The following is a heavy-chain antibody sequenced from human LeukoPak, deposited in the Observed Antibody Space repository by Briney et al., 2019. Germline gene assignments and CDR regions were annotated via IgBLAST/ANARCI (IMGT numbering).Heavy chain of an antibody. CDR2: IIPIFGTA. D-gene: IGHD3-3*01. J-gene: IGHJ4*02. Sequence: ASVKVSCKASGRTFSSYAISWVRQAPGQGLEWMGGIIPIFGTANYAQKFQGRVTITADESTSTAYMELSSLRSEDTAVYYCARERMAIFGVVIIPHYYFDYWGQGTLVTVSS. CDR3: ARERMAIFGVVIIPHYYFDY. CDR1: GRTFSSYA. V-gene: IGHV1-69*13.